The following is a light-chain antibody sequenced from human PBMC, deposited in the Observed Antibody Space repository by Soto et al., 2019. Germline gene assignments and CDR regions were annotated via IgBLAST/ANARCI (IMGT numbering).Light chain of an antibody. CDR2: DTS. Sequence: EIVLTQSPGTLSLSPGERATISCRASQIVRSSYLAWYQQKPGQTPRLLIYDTSSRATGIPDRFSGSGSGTDFTLTISRLEPEDFAVYYCQQYGTSPLTFGQGTKVDIK. CDR3: QQYGTSPLT. J-gene: IGKJ1*01. CDR1: QIVRSSY. V-gene: IGKV3-20*01.